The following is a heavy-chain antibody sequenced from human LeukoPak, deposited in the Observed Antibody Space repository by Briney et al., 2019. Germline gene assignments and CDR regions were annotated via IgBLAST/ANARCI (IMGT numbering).Heavy chain of an antibody. D-gene: IGHD6-19*01. CDR2: ISGSGGST. J-gene: IGHJ4*02. Sequence: GGSLRLSCAASGFTFSSYAMSWVRQAPGKGLEWVSAISGSGGSTYYADSVKGRFTISRDNSKNTLYLQMNSLRAEDTAVYYWGKGPGNSSGRGYYFDSGGQGPLATVSS. CDR3: GKGPGNSSGRGYYFDS. V-gene: IGHV3-23*01. CDR1: GFTFSSYA.